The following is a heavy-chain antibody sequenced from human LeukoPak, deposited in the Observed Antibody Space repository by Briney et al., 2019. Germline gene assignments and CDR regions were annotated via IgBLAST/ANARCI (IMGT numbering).Heavy chain of an antibody. CDR1: GFTFSIER. Sequence: AGGSLRLLCAVSGFTFSIERRLWPRQAPGKGLLWVSRISGDGTTTNYADAVKGRFTISRDNANYMLYLQMDSLRAEDSAVYFCAGTWSFDYWGQGTLVTVSS. V-gene: IGHV3-74*01. CDR2: ISGDGTTT. D-gene: IGHD1-1*01. J-gene: IGHJ4*02. CDR3: AGTWSFDY.